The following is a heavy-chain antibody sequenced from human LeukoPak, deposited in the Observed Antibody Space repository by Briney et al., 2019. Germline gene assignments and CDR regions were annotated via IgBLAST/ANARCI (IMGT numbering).Heavy chain of an antibody. Sequence: SETLSLTCAVYGGSFSGYYWSWIRQPPGKGLEWIGEINHSGSTSYNPSLKSRVTISVDTSKNQFSLKLSSVTAADTAVYYCARADIVGALDWFDPWGQGTLVTVSS. CDR3: ARADIVGALDWFDP. J-gene: IGHJ5*02. D-gene: IGHD1-26*01. V-gene: IGHV4-34*01. CDR1: GGSFSGYY. CDR2: INHSGST.